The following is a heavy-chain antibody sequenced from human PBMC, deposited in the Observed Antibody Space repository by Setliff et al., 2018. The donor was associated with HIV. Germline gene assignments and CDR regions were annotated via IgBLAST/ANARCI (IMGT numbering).Heavy chain of an antibody. Sequence: ASVKVSCKASGYTFTSYYMHWVRQAPGQGLEWMGIINPSGGSTSYAQKFQGRVTMTRDTSTSTVYMELSSLRSEDTAVYYCARVSSTSCYGGPCRRTPRDYYYYYYRDVWGKGTTVTVSS. V-gene: IGHV1-46*01. CDR1: GYTFTSYY. CDR3: ARVSSTSCYGGPCRRTPRDYYYYYYRDV. D-gene: IGHD2-2*01. J-gene: IGHJ6*03. CDR2: INPSGGST.